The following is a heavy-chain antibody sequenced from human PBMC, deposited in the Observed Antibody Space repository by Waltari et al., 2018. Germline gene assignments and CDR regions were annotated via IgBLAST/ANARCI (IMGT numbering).Heavy chain of an antibody. Sequence: EVQLVESGGGLVQPGRSLRLSCAASGFTFDDYAMHWVRQAPGKGLEWVSGISWNSGSIGYADSVKGRFTISRDNAKNSLYLQMNSLRAEDTALYYCAKDILSSGWYFDAFDIWGQGTMVTVSS. CDR2: ISWNSGSI. CDR3: AKDILSSGWYFDAFDI. CDR1: GFTFDDYA. D-gene: IGHD6-19*01. V-gene: IGHV3-9*01. J-gene: IGHJ3*02.